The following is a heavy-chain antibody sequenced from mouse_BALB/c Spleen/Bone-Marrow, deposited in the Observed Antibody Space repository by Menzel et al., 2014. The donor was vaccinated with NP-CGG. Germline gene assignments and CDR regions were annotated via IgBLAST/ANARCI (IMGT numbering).Heavy chain of an antibody. V-gene: IGHV1-54*01. CDR3: ARRTTGVAPFDY. D-gene: IGHD1-1*01. Sequence: VQLQQSGAELARPGTSVKVSCKASGYAFTNYLIEWVEQRPGQGLEWIGVINPGSRSTNYNEKFKGKATLTADKSSSTAYMQLSSLTSDDSAVYFCARRTTGVAPFDYWGRGTTLTVSS. CDR1: GYAFTNYL. CDR2: INPGSRST. J-gene: IGHJ2*01.